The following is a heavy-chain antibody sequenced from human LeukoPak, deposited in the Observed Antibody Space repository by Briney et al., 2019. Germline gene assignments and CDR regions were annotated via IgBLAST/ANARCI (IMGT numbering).Heavy chain of an antibody. D-gene: IGHD2-8*01. CDR2: INPSGGST. J-gene: IGHJ5*02. V-gene: IGHV1-46*01. CDR1: GYTFTSYY. CDR3: AREGYCTNGVCSRGNWFDP. Sequence: ASVKVSCKASGYTFTSYYMHWMRQAPGQGLEWMGIINPSGGSTSYAQKFQGRVTMTRDTSTSTVYMELSSLRSEDTAVYYCAREGYCTNGVCSRGNWFDPWGQGTLVTVSS.